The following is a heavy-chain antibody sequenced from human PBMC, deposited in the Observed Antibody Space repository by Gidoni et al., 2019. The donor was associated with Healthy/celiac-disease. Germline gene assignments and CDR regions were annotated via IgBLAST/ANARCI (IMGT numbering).Heavy chain of an antibody. CDR3: ASVDIVATMQSNYYYGMDV. CDR1: GFTFSYYY. CDR2: ISSSGSTI. V-gene: IGHV3-11*01. Sequence: QVQLVESGGGLVKPGGSLRLSCAASGFTFSYYYMSWIRQAPGKGLEWVSYISSSGSTIYYADSVKGRFTISRDNAKNSLYLQMNSLRAEDTAVYYCASVDIVATMQSNYYYGMDVWGQGTTVTVSS. D-gene: IGHD5-12*01. J-gene: IGHJ6*02.